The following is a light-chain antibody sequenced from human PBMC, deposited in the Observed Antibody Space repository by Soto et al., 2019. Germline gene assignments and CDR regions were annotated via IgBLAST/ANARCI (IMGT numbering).Light chain of an antibody. Sequence: QTEVTQEPSFSVTPGGTVTLTCGLSSGSVSTGYYPSWYQQTPGQAPRTLIYKTNIRSSGVPDRFSGSILGNKAALTITGAQADDECDYYCVLYMGSGLWVFGGGTKLTVL. J-gene: IGLJ3*02. CDR3: VLYMGSGLWV. CDR1: SGSVSTGYY. CDR2: KTN. V-gene: IGLV8-61*01.